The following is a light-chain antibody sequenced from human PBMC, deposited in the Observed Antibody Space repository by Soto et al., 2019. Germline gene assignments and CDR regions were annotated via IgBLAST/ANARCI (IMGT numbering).Light chain of an antibody. CDR2: FG. CDR3: MQALQSLT. Sequence: EIVMTQSPLTLPVTPGEPASISCRSSQSLLYNNTYNYLDWYVQKPGQSPQLLIYFGYRAPGVPDRFSGSGSGTDFTLKINXVEAEDVGTYYCMQALQSLTFGQGTRLEIK. V-gene: IGKV2-28*01. CDR1: QSLLYNNTYNY. J-gene: IGKJ5*01.